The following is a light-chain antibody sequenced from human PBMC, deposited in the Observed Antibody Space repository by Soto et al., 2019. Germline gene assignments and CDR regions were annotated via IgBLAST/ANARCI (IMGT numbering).Light chain of an antibody. Sequence: DIVLTQSPGTLSLSPGDRATLSCRASQSVNNDYLAWYQKKPGKAPRLLIYGASTRAAGIPDRFSGSGSGTAFTLSISRLEPEDFAVFYCQKYGGSPRTFGQGTRVEIK. CDR1: QSVNNDY. J-gene: IGKJ1*01. V-gene: IGKV3-20*01. CDR2: GAS. CDR3: QKYGGSPRT.